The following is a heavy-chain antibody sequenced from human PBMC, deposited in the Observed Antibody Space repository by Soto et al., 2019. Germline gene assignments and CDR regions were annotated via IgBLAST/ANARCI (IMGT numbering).Heavy chain of an antibody. CDR3: AGGGAAGPLGYYGMDV. Sequence: QVQLVQSGAEVKKPGSSVKVSCKASGGTFSTYGISWVRQAPGQGLEWMGGIIPIFGTANIAQKFQGRVTITADESTSTAYMELSSLRSEDTAVYYCAGGGAAGPLGYYGMDVWGQGTTVTVSS. J-gene: IGHJ6*02. D-gene: IGHD6-13*01. CDR2: IIPIFGTA. V-gene: IGHV1-69*12. CDR1: GGTFSTYG.